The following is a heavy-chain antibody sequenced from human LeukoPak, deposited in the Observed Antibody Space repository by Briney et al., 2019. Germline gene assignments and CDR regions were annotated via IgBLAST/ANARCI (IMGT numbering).Heavy chain of an antibody. J-gene: IGHJ6*02. CDR3: ARDGKDIVVVPAAIYYYGMDV. V-gene: IGHV6-1*01. CDR1: GDSVSSNSAA. CDR2: TYYRYKWYN. Sequence: PSQTLSLTCAISGDSVSSNSAAWNWIRQSPSRGLEWLGRTYYRYKWYNDYAVSVKSRITISPDTSKNQFSLQLNSVTPEDTAVYYCARDGKDIVVVPAAIYYYGMDVWGQGTTVTVSS. D-gene: IGHD2-2*01.